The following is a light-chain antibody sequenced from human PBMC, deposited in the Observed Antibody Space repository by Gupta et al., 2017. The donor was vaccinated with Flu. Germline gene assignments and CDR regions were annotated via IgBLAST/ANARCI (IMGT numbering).Light chain of an antibody. V-gene: IGKV3-20*01. Sequence: GTLSLSPGERATLSCRASQSFSSAFLAWYQQTPGQAPRLLLYGSSGRPSGIPDRFSVSGSGTDFTLTISRLEPEDFAVYYCPPSVSSPWTFG. CDR3: PPSVSSPWT. CDR1: QSFSSAF. J-gene: IGKJ1*01. CDR2: GSS.